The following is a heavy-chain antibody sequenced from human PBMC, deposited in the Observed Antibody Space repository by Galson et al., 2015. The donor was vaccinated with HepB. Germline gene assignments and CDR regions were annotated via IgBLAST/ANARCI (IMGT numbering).Heavy chain of an antibody. V-gene: IGHV1-69*13. J-gene: IGHJ5*02. Sequence: SVKVSCKASGGTFSSYAISWVRQAPGQGLEWMGGIIPIFGTANYAQKFQGRVTITADESTSTAYMELSSLRSEDTAVYYCARDPRSRYSYDYPTWFDPWGQGTLVTVSS. D-gene: IGHD5-18*01. CDR1: GGTFSSYA. CDR3: ARDPRSRYSYDYPTWFDP. CDR2: IIPIFGTA.